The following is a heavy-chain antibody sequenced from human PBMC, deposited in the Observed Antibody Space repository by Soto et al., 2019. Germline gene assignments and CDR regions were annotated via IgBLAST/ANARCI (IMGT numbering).Heavy chain of an antibody. D-gene: IGHD3-3*01. CDR1: GYTFTSYD. V-gene: IGHV1-8*01. J-gene: IGHJ6*02. CDR3: AREKGGFWSGYYSGGMAV. CDR2: MNPNSGNT. Sequence: QVQLVQSGAEVKKPGASVKVSCKASGYTFTSYDINWVRQATGHGLEWMGWMNPNSGNTGYAQKVQGRVTMTRNTSIRPAYVELSCLGSEDTAVYYCAREKGGFWSGYYSGGMAVWGHGTTVTVS.